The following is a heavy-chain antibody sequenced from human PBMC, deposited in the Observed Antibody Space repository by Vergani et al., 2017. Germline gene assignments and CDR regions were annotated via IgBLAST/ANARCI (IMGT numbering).Heavy chain of an antibody. J-gene: IGHJ6*02. CDR3: ARDPRGYGGDPEDYYYGMDV. D-gene: IGHD2-21*02. CDR1: GATFRSNT. V-gene: IGHV1-69*08. CDR2: IIPVLGKT. Sequence: QVQLVQSGAEVKKPGSSVKVSCKASGATFRSNTISWVRQVPGQGLEWMGRIIPVLGKTKYAQDFQGRLTITADTSTSTAYMELTSLRSQDTAVYYCARDPRGYGGDPEDYYYGMDVWGQGTKVTVSS.